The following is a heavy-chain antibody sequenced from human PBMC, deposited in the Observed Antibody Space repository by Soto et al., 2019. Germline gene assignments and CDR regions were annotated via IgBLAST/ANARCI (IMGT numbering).Heavy chain of an antibody. CDR2: ISGSGGST. CDR3: AKESPSIAAAGPLPRLWLDYGMDV. V-gene: IGHV3-23*01. Sequence: EVQLLESGGGLVQPGGSLRLSCAASGFTFSSYAMSWVRQAPGKGLEWVSAISGSGGSTYYADSVKGRFTISRDNSKNTLYLQMNSLRAEDTAVYYCAKESPSIAAAGPLPRLWLDYGMDVWGQGTTVTVSS. J-gene: IGHJ6*02. D-gene: IGHD6-13*01. CDR1: GFTFSSYA.